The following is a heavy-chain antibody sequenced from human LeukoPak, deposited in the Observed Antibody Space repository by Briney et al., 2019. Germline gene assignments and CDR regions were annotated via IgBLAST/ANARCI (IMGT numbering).Heavy chain of an antibody. CDR3: ARPLDYDILTGYCPFGY. CDR2: IIPIFGTA. Sequence: SVKVSCKASGGTFSSYAISWVRQAPGQGLEWMGGIIPIFGTANYAQKFQGRVTITADESTSTAYMELSSLRSEDTAVYYCARPLDYDILTGYCPFGYWGQGTLVAVSS. CDR1: GGTFSSYA. D-gene: IGHD3-9*01. J-gene: IGHJ4*02. V-gene: IGHV1-69*13.